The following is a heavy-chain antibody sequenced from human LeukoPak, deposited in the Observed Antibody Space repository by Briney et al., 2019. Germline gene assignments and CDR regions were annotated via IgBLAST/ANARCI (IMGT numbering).Heavy chain of an antibody. D-gene: IGHD5-12*01. CDR1: GFTFRSYW. V-gene: IGHV3-7*01. CDR2: IGQDGREK. CDR3: ARSNSGYAESCY. Sequence: PGESLRLSCAASGFTFRSYWLTWVRQAPGKGLEWVANIGQDGREKYYVDSVKGRFTISRDNAKNSLYLQMNSLRADDTAVYYCARSNSGYAESCYWGQGTLVTVSS. J-gene: IGHJ4*02.